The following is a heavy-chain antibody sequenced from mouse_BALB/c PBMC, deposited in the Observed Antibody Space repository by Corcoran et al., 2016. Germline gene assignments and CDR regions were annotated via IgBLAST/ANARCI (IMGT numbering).Heavy chain of an antibody. V-gene: IGHV9-3-1*01. CDR1: GYTFTNYG. Sequence: QIQLVQSGPELKKPGETVKISCKASGYTFTNYGMNWVKQAPGKGLKWMGWINTYTGEPTYADDFKGRFAFSLENSASTAYLQINNLKNEDTATYFCAREPRVMDYWGQGTSVTVSS. CDR3: AREPRVMDY. J-gene: IGHJ4*01. CDR2: INTYTGEP.